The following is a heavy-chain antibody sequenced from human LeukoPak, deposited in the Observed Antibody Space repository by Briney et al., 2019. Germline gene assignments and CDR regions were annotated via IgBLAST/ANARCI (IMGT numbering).Heavy chain of an antibody. J-gene: IGHJ4*02. CDR1: GGSISSGSYY. CDR3: ARDRYSGSYFDY. V-gene: IGHV4-61*01. CDR2: IYYSGST. Sequence: LSETLSLTCTVSGGSISSGSYYWSWIRQPPGKGLEWIGYIYYSGSTNYNPSLKSRVTISVDTSKNQFSLKLSSVTAADTAVYYCARDRYSGSYFDYWGQGTLVTVSS. D-gene: IGHD1-26*01.